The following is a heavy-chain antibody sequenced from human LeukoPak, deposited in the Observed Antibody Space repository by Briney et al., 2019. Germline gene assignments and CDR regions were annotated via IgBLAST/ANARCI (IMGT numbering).Heavy chain of an antibody. CDR3: AMSDTAMAESFVYYFDY. J-gene: IGHJ4*02. D-gene: IGHD5-18*01. Sequence: ASVKVSCKASGGTFSSYAISWVRQAPGQGLEWMGGIIPIFGTANYAQKFQGRVTITADESTSTAYMEQSSLRSEDTAVYYCAMSDTAMAESFVYYFDYWGQGTLVTVSS. CDR1: GGTFSSYA. V-gene: IGHV1-69*13. CDR2: IIPIFGTA.